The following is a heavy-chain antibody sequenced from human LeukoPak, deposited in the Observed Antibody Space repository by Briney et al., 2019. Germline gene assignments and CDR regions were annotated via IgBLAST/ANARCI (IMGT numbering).Heavy chain of an antibody. J-gene: IGHJ5*02. CDR3: AREILVVVPAAILDWFDP. CDR1: GGSISSGDYY. D-gene: IGHD2-2*02. CDR2: IYYSGST. Sequence: SQTLSLACTVSGGSISSGDYYWSWIRQPPGKGLEWIGYIYYSGSTYYNPSLKSRVTISVDTSKNQFSLKLSSVTAADTAVYYCAREILVVVPAAILDWFDPWGQGTLVTVSS. V-gene: IGHV4-30-4*08.